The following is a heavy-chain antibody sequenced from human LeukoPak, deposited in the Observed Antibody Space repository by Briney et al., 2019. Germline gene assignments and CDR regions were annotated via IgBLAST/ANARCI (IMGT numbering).Heavy chain of an antibody. V-gene: IGHV3-7*04. Sequence: PGGSLRLSCAASGFTFSNHWMTWVRRAPGKGLKWVAHLKHDGSDKYCVDSVKGRFSISRDNAKNSLYLQMTSLRAEDTAVYYCARIVIAVPGRDWFDPWGQGTLVTVS. D-gene: IGHD6-19*01. CDR3: ARIVIAVPGRDWFDP. CDR2: LKHDGSDK. J-gene: IGHJ5*02. CDR1: GFTFSNHW.